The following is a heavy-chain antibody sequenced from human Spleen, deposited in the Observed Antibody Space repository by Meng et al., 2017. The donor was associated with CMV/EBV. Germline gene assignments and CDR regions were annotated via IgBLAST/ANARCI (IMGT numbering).Heavy chain of an antibody. CDR3: ARDWFHDFWSGYSPAEGGYGMDV. D-gene: IGHD3-3*01. V-gene: IGHV3-21*01. CDR1: GFTFSSYS. CDR2: ISSSSSYI. J-gene: IGHJ6*02. Sequence: GESLKISCAASGFTFSSYSMNWVRQAPGKGLEWVSSISSSSSYIYYADSVKGRFTISRDNAKNSLYLQMNSLRAEDTAVYYCARDWFHDFWSGYSPAEGGYGMDVWGQGTTVTVSS.